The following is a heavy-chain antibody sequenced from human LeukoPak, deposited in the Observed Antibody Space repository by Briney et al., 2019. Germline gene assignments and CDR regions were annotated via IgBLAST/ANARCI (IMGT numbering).Heavy chain of an antibody. D-gene: IGHD3-3*01. CDR1: GFTFSSYS. V-gene: IGHV3-21*01. CDR2: ISSSSSYI. CDR3: ARGQRVDFWSGYYTVFVP. J-gene: IGHJ4*02. Sequence: GGSLRLSCAASGFTFSSYSMNWVRQAPGKGLEWVSSISSSSSYIYYVDSVKGRFTISRDNAKNSLYLQMNSLRAEDTAVYYCARGQRVDFWSGYYTVFVPWGQGTLVTVSS.